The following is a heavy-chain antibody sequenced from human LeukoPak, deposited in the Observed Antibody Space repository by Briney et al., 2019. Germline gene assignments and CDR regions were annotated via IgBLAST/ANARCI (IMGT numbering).Heavy chain of an antibody. CDR3: ARDLVVRDYYDSSGYRFDY. V-gene: IGHV1-69*04. J-gene: IGHJ4*02. D-gene: IGHD3-22*01. Sequence: EASVKVSCKASGGTFSSYAISWVRQAPGQGLEWMGRIIPILGIANYAQKFQGRVTIAADKSTSTAYMELSSLRSEDTAVYYCARDLVVRDYYDSSGYRFDYWGQGTLVTVSS. CDR2: IIPILGIA. CDR1: GGTFSSYA.